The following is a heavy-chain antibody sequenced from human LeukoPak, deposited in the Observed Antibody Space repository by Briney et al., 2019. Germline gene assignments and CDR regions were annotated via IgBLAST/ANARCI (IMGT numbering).Heavy chain of an antibody. CDR2: IKQDGSEK. J-gene: IGHJ3*02. Sequence: GGSLRLSCAVSGFTFSSYWMSWVRQAPGKGLEWVANIKQDGSEKYYVDSVKGRFTISRDNAKNSLYLQMNSLRAEDTAVYYCARDLVVVAATLFAFDIWGQGTMVTVSS. D-gene: IGHD2-15*01. V-gene: IGHV3-7*01. CDR3: ARDLVVVAATLFAFDI. CDR1: GFTFSSYW.